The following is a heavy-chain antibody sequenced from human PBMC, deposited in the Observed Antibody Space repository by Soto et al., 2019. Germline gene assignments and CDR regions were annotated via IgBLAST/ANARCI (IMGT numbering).Heavy chain of an antibody. CDR3: ARFSGGVYNTYYFYYGMDV. Sequence: ASVKVSCKASGYTFTSYYMHWVRQAPGQGLEWMGIINPSGGSTSYAQKFQGRVTMTRDTSTSTVYMELSSLRSEDTAVYYCARFSGGVYNTYYFYYGMDVWGQGTTVTVSS. CDR2: INPSGGST. CDR1: GYTFTSYY. V-gene: IGHV1-46*01. J-gene: IGHJ6*02. D-gene: IGHD2-15*01.